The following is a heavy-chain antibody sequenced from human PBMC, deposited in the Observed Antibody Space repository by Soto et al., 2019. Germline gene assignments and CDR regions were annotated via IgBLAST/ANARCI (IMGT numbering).Heavy chain of an antibody. CDR2: ISYDGSNK. Sequence: GSLRLSCAASGFTFSSYAMHWVRQAPGKGLEWVAVISYDGSNKYYADSVKGRFTISRDNSKNTLYLQMNSLRAEDTAVYYCARATSVAKPFDYWGQGTLVTVSS. CDR3: ARATSVAKPFDY. D-gene: IGHD5-12*01. CDR1: GFTFSSYA. J-gene: IGHJ4*02. V-gene: IGHV3-30-3*01.